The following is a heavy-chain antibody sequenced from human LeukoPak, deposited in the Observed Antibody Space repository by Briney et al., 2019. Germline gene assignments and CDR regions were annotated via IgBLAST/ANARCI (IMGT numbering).Heavy chain of an antibody. CDR3: AREASRYYDFWSGYYN. Sequence: PSETLSLTCAVYGGSFSGYYWSWIRQPPGKGLEWIGEINHSGSTNYNPSLKSRVTISVDTSKNQFSLQLNSVTPEDTAVYYCAREASRYYDFWSGYYNWGQGTLVTVSS. CDR2: INHSGST. J-gene: IGHJ4*02. CDR1: GGSFSGYY. V-gene: IGHV4-34*01. D-gene: IGHD3-3*01.